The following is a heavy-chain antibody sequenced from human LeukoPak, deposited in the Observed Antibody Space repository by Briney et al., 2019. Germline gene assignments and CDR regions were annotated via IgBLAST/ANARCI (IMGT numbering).Heavy chain of an antibody. CDR1: GGTFSSYA. J-gene: IGHJ4*02. Sequence: SVTVSCKVSGGTFSSYAISWVRQAPGQGLEWMGGIIPIFGTANYAKKFKGRVTITADKSTSTAYMELTSLRSEDTAVYYSARGYYYGSGSYNPYDYWGQGTLVTVSS. D-gene: IGHD3-10*01. V-gene: IGHV1-69*06. CDR3: ARGYYYGSGSYNPYDY. CDR2: IIPIFGTA.